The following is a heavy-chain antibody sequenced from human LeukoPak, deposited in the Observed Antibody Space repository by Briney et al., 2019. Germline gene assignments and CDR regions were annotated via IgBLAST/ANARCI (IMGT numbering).Heavy chain of an antibody. CDR1: GFPLSSYW. J-gene: IGHJ3*02. V-gene: IGHV3-66*02. CDR3: ARDWVAGVPFDAFDI. D-gene: IGHD3-10*01. CDR2: IYSGGST. Sequence: PGGSLRLSCTVSGFPLSSYWMHWVRQPPGKGLEGVSVIYSGGSTYYADSVKGRFTISRDNSKNTLYLQMNSLRAEDTAVYYCARDWVAGVPFDAFDIWGQGTMVSVSS.